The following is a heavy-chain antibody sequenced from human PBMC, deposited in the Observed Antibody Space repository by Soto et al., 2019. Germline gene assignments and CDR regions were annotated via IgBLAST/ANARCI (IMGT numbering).Heavy chain of an antibody. CDR3: AKDDYGDYGYYYYYMDV. J-gene: IGHJ6*03. Sequence: GGSLRLSCAASGFTFNSYAMSWVRQAPGKGLEWVSAISGSGGSTYYADSVKGRFTISRDNSKNTLYLQMNSLRAEDTAVYYCAKDDYGDYGYYYYYMDVWGKGTTVTVSS. CDR1: GFTFNSYA. CDR2: ISGSGGST. D-gene: IGHD4-17*01. V-gene: IGHV3-23*01.